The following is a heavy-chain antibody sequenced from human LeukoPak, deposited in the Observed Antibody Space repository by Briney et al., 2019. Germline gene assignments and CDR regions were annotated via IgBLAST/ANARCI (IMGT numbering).Heavy chain of an antibody. CDR1: GFTFSSYA. CDR2: IIGNGGST. D-gene: IGHD4-23*01. Sequence: GGSLRLSCSASGFTFSSYAMHWVRQAPGKGLEYVSAIIGNGGSTNYADSLKGRFTISRDNSKNTLFLQMSSLRAEDTAVYYCVKGPGPTVDYYFDFWGQGTLVTVSS. CDR3: VKGPGPTVDYYFDF. V-gene: IGHV3-64D*06. J-gene: IGHJ4*02.